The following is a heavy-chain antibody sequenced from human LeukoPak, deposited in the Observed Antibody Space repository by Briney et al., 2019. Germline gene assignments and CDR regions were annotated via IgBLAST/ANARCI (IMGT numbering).Heavy chain of an antibody. CDR2: INHSGST. CDR1: GGSFSGYY. Sequence: ASETLSLTCAVYGGSFSGYYWSWIRQPPGKGLEWIGEINHSGSTNYNPSLKSRVTISVDTSKNQFSLKLSSVTAADTAVYYCARDYGDMDAFDIWGQGTMVTVSS. V-gene: IGHV4-34*01. D-gene: IGHD4-17*01. CDR3: ARDYGDMDAFDI. J-gene: IGHJ3*02.